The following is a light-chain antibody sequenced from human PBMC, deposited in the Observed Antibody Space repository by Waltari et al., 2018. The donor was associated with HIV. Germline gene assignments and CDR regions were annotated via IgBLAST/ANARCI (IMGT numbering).Light chain of an antibody. V-gene: IGKV1-16*02. Sequence: DIQMTQSPSSMSASVGDRVTITCRASQGINQYLAWFQHKSGKAPKSLIYGASSFQAGVPSKFNGSGSGTDFTLTINSLQPEDIATYYCQQYSSYPLTFGGRTTVEIK. CDR3: QQYSSYPLT. J-gene: IGKJ4*01. CDR1: QGINQY. CDR2: GAS.